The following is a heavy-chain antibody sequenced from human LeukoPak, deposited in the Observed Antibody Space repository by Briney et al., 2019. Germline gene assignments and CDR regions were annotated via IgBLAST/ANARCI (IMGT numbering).Heavy chain of an antibody. CDR1: GYTFTGYY. CDR2: INPNSGGT. J-gene: IGHJ4*02. V-gene: IGHV1-2*02. D-gene: IGHD3-10*01. Sequence: ASVKVSCKASGYTFTGYYMHWVRQAPGQGLESMGWINPNSGGTNYAQKFQGRVTMTRDTSISTAYMELSRLRSDDTAVYYCATPLGPSYGSGSDFDYWGQGTLVTVSS. CDR3: ATPLGPSYGSGSDFDY.